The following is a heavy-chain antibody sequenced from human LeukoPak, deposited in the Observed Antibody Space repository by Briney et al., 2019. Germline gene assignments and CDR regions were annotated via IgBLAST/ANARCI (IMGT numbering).Heavy chain of an antibody. D-gene: IGHD3-22*01. CDR2: ITRSGNTI. Sequence: GGSLRLSCAASGFTFSDYYMSWIRQAPGKGLEWVSYITRSGNTIYYADSVKGRFTISRDNAKNSLYLQTSSLRDEDTAVYYCARVGYYYDSSGYYEGDYFYMDVWGKGTTVTVSS. CDR3: ARVGYYYDSSGYYEGDYFYMDV. V-gene: IGHV3-11*04. J-gene: IGHJ6*03. CDR1: GFTFSDYY.